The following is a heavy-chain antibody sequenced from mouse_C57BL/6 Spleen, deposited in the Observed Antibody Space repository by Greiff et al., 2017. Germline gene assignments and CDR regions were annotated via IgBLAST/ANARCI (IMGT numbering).Heavy chain of an antibody. CDR1: GFNIKDDY. D-gene: IGHD2-3*01. Sequence: EVQLQQSGAELVRPGASVKLSCTASGFNIKDDYMHWVKQRPEQGLEWIGWIDPENGDTEYASKFQGKATITADTSSNTAYLQLRSLTSEDTAVYYCTGYSYFDYWGQGTTLTVSS. V-gene: IGHV14-4*01. J-gene: IGHJ2*01. CDR3: TGYSYFDY. CDR2: IDPENGDT.